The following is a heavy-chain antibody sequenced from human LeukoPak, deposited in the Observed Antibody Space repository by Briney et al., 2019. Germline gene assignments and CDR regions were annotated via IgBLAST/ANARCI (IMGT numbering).Heavy chain of an antibody. V-gene: IGHV3-23*01. CDR1: GFTFSSYA. Sequence: GGSLRLSCAASGFTFSSYAMSWVRQAPGKGLEWVSAISGSGGSTYYADSVKGRFTISRDNSKNTLYPQMNSLRAEDTAVYYCAKDGPHVLRYFDWSEYYYYGMDVWGQGTTVTVSS. J-gene: IGHJ6*02. CDR3: AKDGPHVLRYFDWSEYYYYGMDV. D-gene: IGHD3-9*01. CDR2: ISGSGGST.